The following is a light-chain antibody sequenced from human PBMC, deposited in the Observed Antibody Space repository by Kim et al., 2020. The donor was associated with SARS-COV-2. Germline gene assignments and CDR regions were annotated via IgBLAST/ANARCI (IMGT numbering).Light chain of an antibody. CDR3: CSYAGFYSLV. V-gene: IGLV2-11*01. CDR1: SSDVGGYNH. Sequence: QSALTQPRSVSGSPGQSVTISCTGTSSDVGGYNHVSWYQQHPGKAPKLMIYDVSKRPSGVPDRFSGSKSGNTASLTISGLQAEDEADYYCCSYAGFYSLVFGGGTKLTVL. J-gene: IGLJ3*02. CDR2: DVS.